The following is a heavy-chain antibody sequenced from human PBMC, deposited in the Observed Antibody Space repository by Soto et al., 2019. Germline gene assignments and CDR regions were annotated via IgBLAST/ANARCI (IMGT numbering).Heavy chain of an antibody. CDR1: GYTFTSYG. D-gene: IGHD1-7*01. J-gene: IGHJ6*02. CDR3: ARARSTPHELRTQRYYYYYGMDV. CDR2: ISAYNGNT. V-gene: IGHV1-18*01. Sequence: QVQLVQSGAEVKKPGASVKVSCKASGYTFTSYGISWVRQAPGQGLEWIGWISAYNGNTNYAQKLQGRVTMTTETSTSTAYMELRSLRSDDTAVYYCARARSTPHELRTQRYYYYYGMDVWGQGTTVTVSS.